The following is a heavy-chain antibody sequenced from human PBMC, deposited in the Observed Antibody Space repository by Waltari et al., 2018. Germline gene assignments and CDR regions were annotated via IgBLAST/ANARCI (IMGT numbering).Heavy chain of an antibody. D-gene: IGHD3-10*01. CDR1: GITFSNYR. CDR2: IGTTSSSI. J-gene: IGHJ3*02. V-gene: IGHV3-48*02. Sequence: EVQLVASGGGLVQPGGSLRLPCAASGITFSNYRMYWVRQAPGRGLEWVLYIGTTSSSISYADSVKGRFTISRDNAKNSLYLQMNSLRDEDTAVYYCASPSLGSGSYWAFDIWGQGTMVTVSS. CDR3: ASPSLGSGSYWAFDI.